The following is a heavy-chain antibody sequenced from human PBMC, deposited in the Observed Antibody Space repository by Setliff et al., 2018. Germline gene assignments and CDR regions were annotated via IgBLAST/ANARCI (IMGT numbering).Heavy chain of an antibody. V-gene: IGHV3-48*04. CDR3: AGSIERVL. J-gene: IGHJ4*02. Sequence: GGSLRLSCIASGFTFSSYSMNWVRQAPGKGLEWVSYISSSGSTIYYADSVKGRFTISRDNAKNSLYLKVNSLRAEDTALYYCAGSIERVLWGQGTLVTVSS. D-gene: IGHD6-6*01. CDR2: ISSSGSTI. CDR1: GFTFSSYS.